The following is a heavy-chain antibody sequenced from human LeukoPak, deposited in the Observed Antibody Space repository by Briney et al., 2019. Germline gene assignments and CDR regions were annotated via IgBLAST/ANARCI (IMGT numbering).Heavy chain of an antibody. CDR1: GFTFSNYA. CDR3: AKVWVSGGYPLDY. CDR2: IGGTGGST. V-gene: IGHV3-23*01. Sequence: GGSLRLSCAASGFTFSNYAMSWVRQAPGKGLEWVSTIGGTGGSTYYADSVKGRFTISRDNSKNTLYVQMNSLRAEDTAVYYCAKVWVSGGYPLDYWGQGALVTVSS. J-gene: IGHJ4*02. D-gene: IGHD5-12*01.